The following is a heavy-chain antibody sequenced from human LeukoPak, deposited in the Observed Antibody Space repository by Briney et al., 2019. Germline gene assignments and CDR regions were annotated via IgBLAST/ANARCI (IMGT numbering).Heavy chain of an antibody. CDR3: ARGKRDRFVELLTHFPFDY. CDR1: GGTFSSYA. D-gene: IGHD3-3*01. V-gene: IGHV1-69*06. CDR2: IIPIFGTA. J-gene: IGHJ4*02. Sequence: SVKVSCKASGGTFSSYAISWVRQAPGQGPEWMGGIIPIFGTANYAQKFQGRVTITADTSTSTAYMELSSLRSEDTAVYYCARGKRDRFVELLTHFPFDYGSQGTLATVSS.